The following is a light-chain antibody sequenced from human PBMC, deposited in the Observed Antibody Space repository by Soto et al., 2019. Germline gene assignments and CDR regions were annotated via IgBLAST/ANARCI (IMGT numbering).Light chain of an antibody. CDR3: QHYRTS. J-gene: IGKJ4*01. CDR2: GAS. CDR1: QGVSSSY. Sequence: EIVLTQSPGSLSLSPGEGGTLSWRASQGVSSSYLAWYQQKPGQPPRLLIYGASSRATGIPDRFSGSGSGTDFTLTITRLEPEDFAVYYCQHYRTSFGGGTKVEIK. V-gene: IGKV3-20*01.